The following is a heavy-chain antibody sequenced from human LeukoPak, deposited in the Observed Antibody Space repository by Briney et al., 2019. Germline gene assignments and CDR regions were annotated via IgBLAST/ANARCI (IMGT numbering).Heavy chain of an antibody. Sequence: SETLSLTCTVSGGSISSSSYYWGWIRQPPGKGLEWIGSIYYSGSTYYNPSLKSRVTISVDTSKNQFSLKLSSVTAADTAVYYCARDTITFGGVIAQYYFDYWGQGTLVTVSS. V-gene: IGHV4-39*07. D-gene: IGHD3-16*02. CDR3: ARDTITFGGVIAQYYFDY. J-gene: IGHJ4*02. CDR1: GGSISSSSYY. CDR2: IYYSGST.